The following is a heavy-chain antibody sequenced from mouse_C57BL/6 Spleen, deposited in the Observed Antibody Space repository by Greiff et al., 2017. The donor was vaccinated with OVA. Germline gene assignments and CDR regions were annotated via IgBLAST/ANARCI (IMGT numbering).Heavy chain of an antibody. CDR1: GFTFSSYA. D-gene: IGHD1-1*01. CDR3: TRVITTVVATRYWYFDV. CDR2: ISSGGDYI. V-gene: IGHV5-9-1*02. J-gene: IGHJ1*03. Sequence: EVMLVESGEGLVKPGGSLKLSCAASGFTFSSYAMSWVRQTPEKRLEWVAYISSGGDYIYYADTVKGRFTISRDNARNTLYLQMSSLKSEDTAMYYCTRVITTVVATRYWYFDVWGTGTTVTVSS.